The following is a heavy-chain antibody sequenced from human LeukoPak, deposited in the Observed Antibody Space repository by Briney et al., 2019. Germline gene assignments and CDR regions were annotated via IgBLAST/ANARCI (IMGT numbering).Heavy chain of an antibody. J-gene: IGHJ6*04. CDR3: AKKRGGYCSSTSCWVSHGMDV. V-gene: IGHV3-21*01. CDR1: GFTFSSYS. Sequence: PGGSLRLSCAASGFTFSSYSMNWVRQAPGKGLEWVSSISSSSSYIYYADSVKGRFTISRDNAKNSLYLQMNSLRAEDTAVYYCAKKRGGYCSSTSCWVSHGMDVWGKGTTVTVSS. CDR2: ISSSSSYI. D-gene: IGHD2-2*01.